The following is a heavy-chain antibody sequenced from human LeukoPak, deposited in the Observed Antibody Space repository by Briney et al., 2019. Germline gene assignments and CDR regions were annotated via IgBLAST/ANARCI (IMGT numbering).Heavy chain of an antibody. J-gene: IGHJ4*02. CDR2: IYYIGST. Sequence: SETLSLTCTVSGGSISSSSYHWGWIRQPPGKGLEWIGSIYYIGSTYYNPSLKSRVTISVDTSKNQFSLKLTSVTAADTAVYYCTRRVKNWNDDGEIDYWGQGTLVTVSS. CDR1: GGSISSSSYH. V-gene: IGHV4-39*01. D-gene: IGHD1-1*01. CDR3: TRRVKNWNDDGEIDY.